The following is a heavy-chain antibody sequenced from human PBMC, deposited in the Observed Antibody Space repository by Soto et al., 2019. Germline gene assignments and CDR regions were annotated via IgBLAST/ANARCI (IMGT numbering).Heavy chain of an antibody. CDR2: ISSSSSYI. J-gene: IGHJ4*02. D-gene: IGHD1-26*01. CDR1: GFTFSSYS. Sequence: EVQLVESGGGLVKPGGSLRLSCAASGFTFSSYSMNWVRQAPGKGLEWVSSISSSSSYIYYADSVKGRFTISRDNAKNPPYPQKNSLGAEDKGCEYWWRMGKSGHTRPSDYRGQGTLVTVSS. CDR3: WRMGKSGHTRPSDY. V-gene: IGHV3-21*01.